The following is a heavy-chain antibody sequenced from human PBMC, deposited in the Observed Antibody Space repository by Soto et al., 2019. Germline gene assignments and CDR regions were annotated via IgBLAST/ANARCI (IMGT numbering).Heavy chain of an antibody. J-gene: IGHJ4*02. D-gene: IGHD3-3*01. Sequence: ASETLSLTCAVYGGSFSGYCWSWIRQPPGKGLEWIGEINHSGRTNYNPSLKSRVTISVDTSKSQFSLKLSSVTAADTAVYYCARGRKYYDFWSGYYHPRYYFNYWGQGTLVTVSS. CDR2: INHSGRT. V-gene: IGHV4-34*01. CDR3: ARGRKYYDFWSGYYHPRYYFNY. CDR1: GGSFSGYC.